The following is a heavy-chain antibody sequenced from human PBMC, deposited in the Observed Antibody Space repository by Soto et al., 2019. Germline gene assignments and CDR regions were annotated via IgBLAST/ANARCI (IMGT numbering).Heavy chain of an antibody. CDR3: ATALHSSGQTVDY. CDR1: GGSFSGYY. Sequence: PSETRFLTCAVYGGSFSGYYRSWIRQPPGKGLEWIGEINHSGSTNYNPSLKSRVTISVDTSKNQFSLKLSSVTAADTAVYYCATALHSSGQTVDYWGQGTM. J-gene: IGHJ4*02. CDR2: INHSGST. D-gene: IGHD4-4*01. V-gene: IGHV4-34*01.